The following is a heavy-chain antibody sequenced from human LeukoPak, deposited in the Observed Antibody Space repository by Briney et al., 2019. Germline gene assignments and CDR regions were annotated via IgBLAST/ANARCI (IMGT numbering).Heavy chain of an antibody. Sequence: PSETLSLTCTVSGGSISSYYWSWIRQPPGKGLEWIGYIYYCGSTNYNPSLKSRVTISVDTSKNQFSLKLSSVTAADTAVYYCARVLGHSSPDYWGQGTLVTVSS. CDR3: ARVLGHSSPDY. CDR1: GGSISSYY. CDR2: IYYCGST. J-gene: IGHJ4*02. D-gene: IGHD2-8*01. V-gene: IGHV4-59*08.